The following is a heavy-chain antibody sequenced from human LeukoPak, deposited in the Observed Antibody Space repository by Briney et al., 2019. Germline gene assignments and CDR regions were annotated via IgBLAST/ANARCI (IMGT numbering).Heavy chain of an antibody. Sequence: PSETLSLTCGVSAYPITGGYYWAWIRPPPGKGLEWIGSIYHSGSTYYNPSLKSRVIISVDTSKNQFSLKLSSVTAADTAVYYCARLVDYGARNFDHWGQGTLVTVSS. J-gene: IGHJ4*02. CDR1: AYPITGGYY. CDR2: IYHSGST. V-gene: IGHV4-38-2*01. CDR3: ARLVDYGARNFDH. D-gene: IGHD4-17*01.